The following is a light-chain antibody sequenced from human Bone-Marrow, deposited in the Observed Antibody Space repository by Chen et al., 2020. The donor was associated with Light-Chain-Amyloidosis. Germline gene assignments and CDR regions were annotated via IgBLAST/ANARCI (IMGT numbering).Light chain of an antibody. J-gene: IGLJ3*02. Sequence: VLTQPSSVSVAPGQRVTISCSGSNSNIGGNTVNWYQQLPVTAPKLLIFANNQRPSGVPDRFSGSKSGTSASLAISGLQSEDEAVYSCAAWDDSLNGRVFGGGTKLTVL. CDR2: ANN. V-gene: IGLV1-44*01. CDR3: AAWDDSLNGRV. CDR1: NSNIGGNT.